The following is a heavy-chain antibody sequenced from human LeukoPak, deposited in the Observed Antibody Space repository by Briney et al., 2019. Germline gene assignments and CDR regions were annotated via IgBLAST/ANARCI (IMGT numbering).Heavy chain of an antibody. CDR3: ARLSVL. J-gene: IGHJ4*02. CDR2: INPKNGDT. Sequence: ASVKVSCKTSGYPFSDYYIHWIRQASGQGLEPMGWINPKNGDTKYAQRSQGRLTISMDTSIGTVYMELSSLRYDDTAVYYCARLSVLWGQGTLVTVSS. CDR1: GYPFSDYY. D-gene: IGHD3-16*02. V-gene: IGHV1-2*02.